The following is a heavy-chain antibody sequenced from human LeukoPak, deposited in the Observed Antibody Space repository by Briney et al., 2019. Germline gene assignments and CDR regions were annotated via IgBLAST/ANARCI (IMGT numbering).Heavy chain of an antibody. V-gene: IGHV4-59*01. Sequence: SETLSLTCIVSGDSISLFYWSWIRQPPGKGLEWIGYIHYSGRTNYNPSLKSRVTMSPDTSKNHFSLKLRSVTAADTAVYYCARVSPDTATDYGWFDPWGQGSLVTVSS. J-gene: IGHJ5*02. CDR3: ARVSPDTATDYGWFDP. CDR1: GDSISLFY. D-gene: IGHD5-18*01. CDR2: IHYSGRT.